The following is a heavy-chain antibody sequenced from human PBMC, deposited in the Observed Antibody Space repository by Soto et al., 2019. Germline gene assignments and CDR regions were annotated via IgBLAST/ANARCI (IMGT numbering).Heavy chain of an antibody. CDR2: IKSKTAGGTT. CDR3: IPNHGDY. CDR1: GFNFINAW. Sequence: GGSLRLSCAASGFNFINAWMSWVRQAPGKGLECVGRIKSKTAGGTTDYPAPVKGRFTISRDDSKNTLYLQMNSLKTEDSAVYFCIPNHGDYWGQGTLVTVSS. J-gene: IGHJ4*02. V-gene: IGHV3-15*07.